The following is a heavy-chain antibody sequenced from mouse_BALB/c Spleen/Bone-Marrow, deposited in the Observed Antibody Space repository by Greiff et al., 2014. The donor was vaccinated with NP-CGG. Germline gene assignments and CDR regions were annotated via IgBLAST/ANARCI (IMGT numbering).Heavy chain of an antibody. V-gene: IGHV1-69*01. CDR1: GYAFTDRW. D-gene: IGHD2-4*01. J-gene: IGHJ4*01. CDR2: IDTSDSYT. CDR3: ARGGDDFSLDY. Sequence: QVQLQQSGTELVMPGASVKRSCKASGYAFTDRWIHWVKQRPGQGLEWIGAIDTSDSYTNYNQKFKGKATLTVDESSSTAYIHLGSLTSEDSAVYYCARGGDDFSLDYWGQRTSVTVSS.